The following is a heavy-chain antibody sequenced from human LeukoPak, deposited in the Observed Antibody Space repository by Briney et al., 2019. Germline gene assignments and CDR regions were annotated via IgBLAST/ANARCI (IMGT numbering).Heavy chain of an antibody. CDR1: SGSISNGGYY. CDR2: IYYSGTS. J-gene: IGHJ4*02. D-gene: IGHD1-14*01. V-gene: IGHV4-39*07. Sequence: SETLSLTCTVSSGSISNGGYYWVWIRQPPGKGLEWIGSIYYSGTSYYNPSLTSRVTISVDTSNNQFSLKLSSVTAADTAVYYCAREGRNRIDYWGQGTLVTVSS. CDR3: AREGRNRIDY.